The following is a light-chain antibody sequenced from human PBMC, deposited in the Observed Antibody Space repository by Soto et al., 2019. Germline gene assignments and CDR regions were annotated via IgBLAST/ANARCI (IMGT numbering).Light chain of an antibody. Sequence: EIVLTQSPGTLSLSPGERATLSCRASQSVSSSYLAWYQQKPGQAPRLLIYGASSRATGIPDRFSGSGSGTDFTLTISRLELEDFAVYYCQQYGISPLTFGQGTKVEI. CDR1: QSVSSSY. CDR2: GAS. CDR3: QQYGISPLT. V-gene: IGKV3-20*01. J-gene: IGKJ1*01.